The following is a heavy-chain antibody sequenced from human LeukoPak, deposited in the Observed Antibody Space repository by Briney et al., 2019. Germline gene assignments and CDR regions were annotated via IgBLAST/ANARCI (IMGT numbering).Heavy chain of an antibody. J-gene: IGHJ4*02. Sequence: GGSLRLSCAASGFTFSSYNMNWVRQAPGKGLEWVSYISSSTSTVYYADSVKGRSTISRDNGKNSLHLQMNSLRDEDTAVYYCARGVDINRCDYWGRGTLVTVSS. CDR2: ISSSTSTV. D-gene: IGHD5-12*01. CDR1: GFTFSSYN. V-gene: IGHV3-48*02. CDR3: ARGVDINRCDY.